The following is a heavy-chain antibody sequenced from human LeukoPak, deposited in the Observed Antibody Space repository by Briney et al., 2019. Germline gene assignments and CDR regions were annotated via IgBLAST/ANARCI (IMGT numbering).Heavy chain of an antibody. CDR1: GFSFSGYL. D-gene: IGHD4-23*01. CDR2: ITEDVSKK. Sequence: GGSLRLSCAASGFSFSGYLLSWVRQAPWKGLEWVATITEDVSKKYYDDSVKGRFTISRDNAKNSLYLEMSSLRAEDTAVYYCARLLGMVTTFDYWGQGILVTVSS. J-gene: IGHJ4*02. V-gene: IGHV3-7*01. CDR3: ARLLGMVTTFDY.